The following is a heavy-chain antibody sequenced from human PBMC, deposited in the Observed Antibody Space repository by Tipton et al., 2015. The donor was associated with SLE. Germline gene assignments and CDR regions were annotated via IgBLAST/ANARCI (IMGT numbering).Heavy chain of an antibody. V-gene: IGHV3-49*04. D-gene: IGHD1-1*01. CDR2: IRSTGYGGTP. Sequence: SLRLSCTASGFTFADFALSWVRQAPGKGLEWVGFIRSTGYGGTPGYAASLEGRFTISRDDSKNIVYLQMNSLKTEDTGVYYCARDSAWNEKTDYWGQGTLVTVSS. CDR1: GFTFADFA. J-gene: IGHJ4*02. CDR3: ARDSAWNEKTDY.